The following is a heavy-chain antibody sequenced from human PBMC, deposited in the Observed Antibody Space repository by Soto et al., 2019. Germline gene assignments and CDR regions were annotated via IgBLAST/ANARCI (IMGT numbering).Heavy chain of an antibody. Sequence: QVQLVESGGGVVQPGRSLRLSCAASGFTFNSYAMHWVRQAPGKGLEWVAVVSYDGSDKYYADSVKGRFTISRDNSKNTLFLQMDSLRPEDTAVYFCVREDGTMIRGATYWGQGALVTVAS. CDR2: VSYDGSDK. CDR1: GFTFNSYA. J-gene: IGHJ4*02. V-gene: IGHV3-30-3*01. CDR3: VREDGTMIRGATY. D-gene: IGHD3-10*01.